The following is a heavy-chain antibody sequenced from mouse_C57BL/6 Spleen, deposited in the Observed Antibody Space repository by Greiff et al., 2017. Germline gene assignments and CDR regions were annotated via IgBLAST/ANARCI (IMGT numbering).Heavy chain of an antibody. CDR1: GFSFNTYA. CDR3: VRAGIYYDYDGDWFAY. V-gene: IGHV10-1*01. J-gene: IGHJ3*01. CDR2: IRSKSNNYAT. Sequence: GGGLVQPKGSLKLSCAASGFSFNTYAMNWVRQAPGKGLEWVARIRSKSNNYATYYADSVKDRFTISRDDSESMLYLQMNNLKTEDTAMYYCVRAGIYYDYDGDWFAYWGQGTLVTVSA. D-gene: IGHD2-4*01.